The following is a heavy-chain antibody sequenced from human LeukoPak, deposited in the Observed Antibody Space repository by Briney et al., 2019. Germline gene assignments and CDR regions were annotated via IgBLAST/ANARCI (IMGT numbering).Heavy chain of an antibody. J-gene: IGHJ6*03. Sequence: SETLSLTCTVSGGSISSYYWSWIRQPPGKGLEWIGYIYTSGSTNYNPSLKSRVTISVDTSKDQFSLKLSSVTAADTAVYYCARHGPQVASGRTYYYYYYYMDVWGIGTTVTVSS. CDR2: IYTSGST. CDR3: ARHGPQVASGRTYYYYYYYMDV. CDR1: GGSISSYY. V-gene: IGHV4-4*09. D-gene: IGHD5-12*01.